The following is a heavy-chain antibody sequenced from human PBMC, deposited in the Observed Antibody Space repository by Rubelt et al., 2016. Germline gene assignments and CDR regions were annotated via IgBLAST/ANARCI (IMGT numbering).Heavy chain of an antibody. V-gene: IGHV4-34*01. Sequence: QMQLQQWGAGLLKPSETLSLTCAVYGGSFSGYYWSWIRQPPGKGLEWIGEINHSGSTNYNPSLKSRVSISVDTSKNQFSLKLSSVTAADTAVYYCARVEGHSGYDLYYFDYWGQGTLVTVSS. J-gene: IGHJ4*02. D-gene: IGHD5-12*01. CDR2: INHSGST. CDR1: GGSFSGYY. CDR3: ARVEGHSGYDLYYFDY.